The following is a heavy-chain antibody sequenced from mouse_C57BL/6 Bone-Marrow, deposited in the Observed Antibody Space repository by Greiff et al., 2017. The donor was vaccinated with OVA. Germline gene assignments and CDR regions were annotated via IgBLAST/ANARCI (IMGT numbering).Heavy chain of an antibody. Sequence: QVQLQQSGAELVKPGASVKLSCKASGYTFTSYWMHWVKQRPGQGLEWIGMIHPNSGSTNYNEKFKSKATLTVDKSSSTAYMQLSSLTSEDSAVYYGARRDDGYLYYYAMDYWGQGTSVTVSS. CDR2: IHPNSGST. CDR3: ARRDDGYLYYYAMDY. D-gene: IGHD2-3*01. J-gene: IGHJ4*01. V-gene: IGHV1-64*01. CDR1: GYTFTSYW.